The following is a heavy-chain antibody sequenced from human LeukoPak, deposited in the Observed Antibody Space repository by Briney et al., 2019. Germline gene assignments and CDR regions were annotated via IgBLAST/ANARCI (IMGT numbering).Heavy chain of an antibody. J-gene: IGHJ4*02. CDR2: ASYYVGKQ. D-gene: IGHD1-1*01. Sequence: GGSLRLSCAASGFTFRDYAMSWVRQAPGKGLEWVSTASYYVGKQYHADSGMGRFTVSRDNSRNTVSLQMSSLRVEDTGIYYCAKAGIGADGAGFLCEYWGQGTLVTVSS. V-gene: IGHV3-23*01. CDR3: AKAGIGADGAGFLCEY. CDR1: GFTFRDYA.